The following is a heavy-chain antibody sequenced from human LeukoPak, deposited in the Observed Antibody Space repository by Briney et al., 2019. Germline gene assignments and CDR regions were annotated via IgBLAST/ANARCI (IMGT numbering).Heavy chain of an antibody. CDR1: GFTFGSYW. Sequence: GGSLRLSCAASGFTFGSYWMHWVRQAPGKGLVWVSRINTDGGSTTYADSVKGRFTISRDNAKNTLYLQMNSLRAEDTAVYYCGRGFSIVPAGIPDYWGLGTLVTVSS. CDR3: GRGFSIVPAGIPDY. V-gene: IGHV3-74*01. D-gene: IGHD2-2*02. J-gene: IGHJ4*02. CDR2: INTDGGST.